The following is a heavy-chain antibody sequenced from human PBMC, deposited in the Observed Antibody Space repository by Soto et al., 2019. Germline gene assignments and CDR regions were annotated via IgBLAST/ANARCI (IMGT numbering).Heavy chain of an antibody. Sequence: SETLSLTCPFSCGSISSYYLSLIRQPPGKGLEWIGYIYYSGSTNYNPSLKSRVTISVDTSKNQFSLKLSSVTAADTAVYYCAREEMQQLGNWFEPWGQGTLVTVSS. CDR2: IYYSGST. CDR1: CGSISSYY. V-gene: IGHV4-59*01. D-gene: IGHD6-13*01. J-gene: IGHJ5*02. CDR3: AREEMQQLGNWFEP.